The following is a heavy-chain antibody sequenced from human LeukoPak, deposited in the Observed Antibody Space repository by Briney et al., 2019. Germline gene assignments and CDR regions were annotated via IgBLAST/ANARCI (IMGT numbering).Heavy chain of an antibody. J-gene: IGHJ4*02. CDR3: ARDYANIVDY. D-gene: IGHD3-16*01. Sequence: PGGSLRLSCAASGFTFRSYWMSGVRQVPGKGLQWVANIKEDGSKTYYVDSVKGRFTISRDNAKNSLCLEMNSLRADDTAVYYCARDYANIVDYWGQGTLVTVSS. CDR1: GFTFRSYW. CDR2: IKEDGSKT. V-gene: IGHV3-7*03.